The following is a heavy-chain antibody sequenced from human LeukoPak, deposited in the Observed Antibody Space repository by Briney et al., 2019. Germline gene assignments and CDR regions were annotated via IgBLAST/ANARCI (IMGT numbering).Heavy chain of an antibody. J-gene: IGHJ6*02. CDR2: INPNSGGT. Sequence: GASVKVSCKASGYTFTGYYMHWVRQAPGQGLEWMGWINPNSGGTNYAQKFQGRVTMTRDTSISTAYMELSRLRSDDTAVYYCAGVDTAMVRIRYYYYGMDVWGQGTTVTVSS. CDR1: GYTFTGYY. V-gene: IGHV1-2*02. D-gene: IGHD5-18*01. CDR3: AGVDTAMVRIRYYYYGMDV.